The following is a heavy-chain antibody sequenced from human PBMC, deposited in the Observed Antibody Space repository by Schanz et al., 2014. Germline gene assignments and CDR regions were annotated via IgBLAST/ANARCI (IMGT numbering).Heavy chain of an antibody. CDR3: ARAHGNNWYGKGLDY. J-gene: IGHJ4*02. D-gene: IGHD1-1*01. CDR1: GFTFSNYA. Sequence: EVQLLESGGGLVRPGGSLRLSCAASGFTFSNYAMSWVRQAPGKGLEWVSSISSSSSYIYYADSVKGRFTISRDNSKNTLYLQMNTLRAEDTAVYYCARAHGNNWYGKGLDYWGQGTQVTVSS. CDR2: ISSSSSYI. V-gene: IGHV3-21*01.